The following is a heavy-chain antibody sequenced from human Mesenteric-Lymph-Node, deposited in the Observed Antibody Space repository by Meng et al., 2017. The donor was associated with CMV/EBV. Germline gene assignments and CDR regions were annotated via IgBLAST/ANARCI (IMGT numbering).Heavy chain of an antibody. Sequence: GESLKISCAASGFTLSEYTMNWVRQAPVKGLECVSHISSSGNNIYYEDSVKGRFTISRDNAKNSLFLQMSSLRTEDTAVYYCARSRDQSTDSKYGLDVWGQGTTVTVSS. D-gene: IGHD2-2*01. CDR1: GFTLSEYT. V-gene: IGHV3-48*04. J-gene: IGHJ6*02. CDR3: ARSRDQSTDSKYGLDV. CDR2: ISSSGNNI.